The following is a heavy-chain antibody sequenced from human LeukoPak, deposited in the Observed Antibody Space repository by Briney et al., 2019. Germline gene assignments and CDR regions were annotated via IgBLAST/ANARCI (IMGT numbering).Heavy chain of an antibody. Sequence: GGSLRLSCVASGFTFSTYSMNWVRQAPGKGLEWVSVISGSGGGTYYADSVKGRFTISRDNSKNTLYLQMNSLRAEDTAVYYCARDRYGDPTYYFDYWGQGTLVTVSS. D-gene: IGHD4-17*01. CDR1: GFTFSTYS. J-gene: IGHJ4*02. CDR3: ARDRYGDPTYYFDY. V-gene: IGHV3-23*01. CDR2: ISGSGGGT.